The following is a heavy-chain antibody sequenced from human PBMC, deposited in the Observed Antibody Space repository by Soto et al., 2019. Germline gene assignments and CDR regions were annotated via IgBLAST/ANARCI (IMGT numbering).Heavy chain of an antibody. CDR3: ARDWGSGSYSDFGMDV. D-gene: IGHD3-10*01. Sequence: EVQLVESGGGLVQPGGSLRLSCAASGFNFNRHNMNWVRQAPGKGLEWVSYISSSSVSIYYADSVKGRFTISRDNAKNSSYLQMNSLTDADTAVYYCARDWGSGSYSDFGMDVWGQGTTVTVSS. J-gene: IGHJ6*02. CDR1: GFNFNRHN. V-gene: IGHV3-48*02. CDR2: ISSSSVSI.